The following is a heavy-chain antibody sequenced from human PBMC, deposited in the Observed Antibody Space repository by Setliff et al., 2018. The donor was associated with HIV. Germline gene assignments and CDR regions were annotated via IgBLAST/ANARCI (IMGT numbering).Heavy chain of an antibody. CDR2: INDSGDT. V-gene: IGHV4-34*01. D-gene: IGHD1-26*01. Sequence: SETLSLTCCLYGGPLSGYCWTWIRQSPEKGLEWIGEINDSGDTKYNPSLMSRLSMSVEKSKNEFSLKVTSLTAADTAVYFCTRGPARRYPGSTVYGLWGQGTPVTVSS. J-gene: IGHJ1*01. CDR1: GGPLSGYC. CDR3: TRGPARRYPGSTVYGL.